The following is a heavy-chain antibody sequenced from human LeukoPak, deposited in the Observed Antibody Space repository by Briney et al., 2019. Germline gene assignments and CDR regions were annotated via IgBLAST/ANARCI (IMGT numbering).Heavy chain of an antibody. D-gene: IGHD6-19*01. CDR1: SGSISSGGYY. CDR3: ARGTAIGYSSGWGRYYFDY. V-gene: IGHV4-31*03. CDR2: IYHSGSP. Sequence: SETLSLTCTVSSGSISSGGYYWSWIRQHPGKGLEWIAYIYHSGSPYYNPSLKSRVSISVDTSKNQFSLNPTSVTAADTAVYYCARGTAIGYSSGWGRYYFDYWGQGILVTVAS. J-gene: IGHJ4*02.